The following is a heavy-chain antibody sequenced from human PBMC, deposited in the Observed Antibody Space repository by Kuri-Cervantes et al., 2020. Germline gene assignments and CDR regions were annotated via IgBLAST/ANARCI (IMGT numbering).Heavy chain of an antibody. D-gene: IGHD6-13*01. J-gene: IGHJ3*02. V-gene: IGHV3-20*01. CDR1: GFTFSSYS. Sequence: GESLKISCAASGFTFSSYSMNWVRQAPGKGLEWVSGINWNGGSTGYADSVKGRFTISRDNAKNSLYLQMNSLRAEDTALYHCARDEEQLGAFDIWGQGTMVTVSS. CDR2: INWNGGST. CDR3: ARDEEQLGAFDI.